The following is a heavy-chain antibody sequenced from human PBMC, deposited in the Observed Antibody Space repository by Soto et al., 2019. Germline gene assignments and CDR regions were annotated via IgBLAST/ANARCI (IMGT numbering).Heavy chain of an antibody. D-gene: IGHD3-22*01. CDR1: GYTFTSYA. V-gene: IGHV1-3*01. CDR3: ARILSYYYDSSGYYLAEDAFDI. CDR2: INPGNGNA. Sequence: QVQLVQSGAEVWKPGASVKVSCKASGYTFTSYAIHWVRLAPGQRLEWMGWINPGNGNARYSQKFQGRVTITRDTSASTAYMELSSLRSEDTAVYYCARILSYYYDSSGYYLAEDAFDIWGQGTMVTVSS. J-gene: IGHJ3*02.